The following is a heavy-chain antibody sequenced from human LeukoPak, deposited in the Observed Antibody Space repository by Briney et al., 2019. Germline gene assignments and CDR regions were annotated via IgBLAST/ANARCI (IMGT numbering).Heavy chain of an antibody. CDR3: ARETLQPVVGAYRPFDY. Sequence: SQTLSLTCAISGDSVPSNSAAWNWIRQSPSRGLEWLGRTYYRSKWYNDYAVSVKSRITINPDTSKNQFSLQLNSVTPEDTAVYYCARETLQPVVGAYRPFDYWGQGTLVTVSS. V-gene: IGHV6-1*01. D-gene: IGHD1-26*01. J-gene: IGHJ4*02. CDR2: TYYRSKWYN. CDR1: GDSVPSNSAA.